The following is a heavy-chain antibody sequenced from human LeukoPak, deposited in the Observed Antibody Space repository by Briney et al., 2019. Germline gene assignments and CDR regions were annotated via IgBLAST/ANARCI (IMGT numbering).Heavy chain of an antibody. J-gene: IGHJ6*02. D-gene: IGHD6-13*01. Sequence: SETLSLTCTVSGGSISSGSYYWSWIRQPAGKGLEWIGRIYTSGSTNYNPSLKSRVTMSVDTSKNQFSLKLSSVTAADTAVYYCARTSSSWYRGGYYYYGMDVWGQGTTVTVSS. V-gene: IGHV4-61*02. CDR3: ARTSSSWYRGGYYYYGMDV. CDR2: IYTSGST. CDR1: GGSISSGSYY.